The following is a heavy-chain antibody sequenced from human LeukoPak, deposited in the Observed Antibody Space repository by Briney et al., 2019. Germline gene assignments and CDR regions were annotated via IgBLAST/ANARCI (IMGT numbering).Heavy chain of an antibody. J-gene: IGHJ2*01. CDR1: GGSFSGYY. CDR2: INHSGST. V-gene: IGHV4-34*01. CDR3: ASTVTTAPRWYFDL. D-gene: IGHD4-17*01. Sequence: PSETLSHTCAVYGGSFSGYYWSWIRQPPGKGLEWIGEINHSGSTNYNPSLKSRVTISVDTSKNQFSLKLSSVTAADTAVYYCASTVTTAPRWYFDLWGRGTLVTVSS.